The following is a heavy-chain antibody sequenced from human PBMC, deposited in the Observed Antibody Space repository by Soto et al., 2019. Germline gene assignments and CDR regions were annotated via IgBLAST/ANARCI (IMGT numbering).Heavy chain of an antibody. Sequence: DVQLVETGGGLIQPGGSLRLSCAASGFSVSSDYMNWVRQDQGKGLEWVSVIYRGGSTYYADSVRGRFTISRDNSENTLFLQMNSLRAEDTAVYYCARATEWNDLDIWGQGTMVTVSS. CDR2: IYRGGST. D-gene: IGHD1-1*01. CDR1: GFSVSSDY. J-gene: IGHJ3*02. CDR3: ARATEWNDLDI. V-gene: IGHV3-53*02.